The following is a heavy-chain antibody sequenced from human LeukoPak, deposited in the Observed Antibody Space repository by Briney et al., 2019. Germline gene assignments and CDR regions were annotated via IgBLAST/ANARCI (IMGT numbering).Heavy chain of an antibody. CDR2: INPNSGGT. CDR1: GYTFTGYY. V-gene: IGHV1-2*02. CDR3: AKENWGYNWKYDSSGSGINY. J-gene: IGHJ4*02. D-gene: IGHD3-22*01. Sequence: ASVKVSCKASGYTFTGYYMHWVRQAPGQGLEWMGWINPNSGGTNYAQKFQGRVTMTRDTSISTAYMELSRLRSDDTAIYYCAKENWGYNWKYDSSGSGINYWGQGTLVTFSS.